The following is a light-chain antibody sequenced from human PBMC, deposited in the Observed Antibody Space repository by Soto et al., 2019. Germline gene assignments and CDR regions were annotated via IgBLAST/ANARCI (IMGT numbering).Light chain of an antibody. J-gene: IGKJ5*01. CDR1: QSILYRSYNKNS. CDR3: QQDYTTPLT. CDR2: WAS. Sequence: DIGMNQSPDALAVSLGERATINCKSSQSILYRSYNKNSLAWYQQKPGQPPKLLIYWASAREFGVPARFSGRGSGTDFTLTISSLQAEDGAVYYCQQDYTTPLTFGQATRLETK. V-gene: IGKV4-1*01.